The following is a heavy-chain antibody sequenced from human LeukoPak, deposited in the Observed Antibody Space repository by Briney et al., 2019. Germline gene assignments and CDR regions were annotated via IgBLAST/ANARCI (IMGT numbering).Heavy chain of an antibody. D-gene: IGHD6-19*01. J-gene: IGHJ6*02. CDR2: ISYDGSNK. Sequence: PRGSLRLSCAASGFTFSSYGMHWVRQAPGKGLEWVAVISYDGSNKYYADSVKGRFTISRDNSKNTLYLQMNSLRAEDTAVYYCAKSADAVAALLNYYGMDVWGQGTTVTVSS. V-gene: IGHV3-30*18. CDR3: AKSADAVAALLNYYGMDV. CDR1: GFTFSSYG.